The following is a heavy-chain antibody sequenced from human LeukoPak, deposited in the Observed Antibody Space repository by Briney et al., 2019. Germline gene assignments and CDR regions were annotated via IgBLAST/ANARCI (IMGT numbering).Heavy chain of an antibody. Sequence: PGGSLRLSCAASGFTFSRYGMSWVRQAPGKGLEWVSAISGSGGSTYYADSVKGRFTISRDNSKNTLYLQINSLRAEDTAVYYCAKDGCQGADYWGQGTLVTVSS. CDR3: AKDGCQGADY. CDR2: ISGSGGST. CDR1: GFTFSRYG. V-gene: IGHV3-23*01. J-gene: IGHJ4*02. D-gene: IGHD2-8*01.